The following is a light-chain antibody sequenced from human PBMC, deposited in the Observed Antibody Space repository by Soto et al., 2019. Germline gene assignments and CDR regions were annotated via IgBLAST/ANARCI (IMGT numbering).Light chain of an antibody. CDR1: ESVTDY. Sequence: EIVLTQAPSTLSLSPGERGTLSCRASESVTDYLAWYQQKPGQAPRLLVYDVSNRAAGIPTRFSGGGSGTDFTLNISNVEPEDFAVYYCQQRSDWPWTFGQGTKVDI. V-gene: IGKV3-11*01. J-gene: IGKJ1*01. CDR3: QQRSDWPWT. CDR2: DVS.